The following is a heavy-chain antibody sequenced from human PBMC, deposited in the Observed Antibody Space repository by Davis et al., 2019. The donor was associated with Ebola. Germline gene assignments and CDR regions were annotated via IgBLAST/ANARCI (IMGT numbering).Heavy chain of an antibody. V-gene: IGHV3-9*01. CDR1: GFTFDDYA. CDR2: ISWNSGSI. D-gene: IGHD3-10*01. Sequence: GGSLRLPCAASGFTFDDYAMHWVRQAPGKGLEWVSGISWNSGSIGYADSVKGRFTISRDNAKNSLYLQMNSLRAEDTALYYCAKATSLWFGELRVDYFDYWGQGTLVTVSS. J-gene: IGHJ4*02. CDR3: AKATSLWFGELRVDYFDY.